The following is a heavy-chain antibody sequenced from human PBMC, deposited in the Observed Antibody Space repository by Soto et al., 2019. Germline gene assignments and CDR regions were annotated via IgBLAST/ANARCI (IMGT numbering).Heavy chain of an antibody. CDR1: GFTFSSYA. V-gene: IGHV3-30-3*01. D-gene: IGHD3-22*01. CDR2: ISYDGSNK. CDR3: AFIGYYYDSSGYCDY. Sequence: PGGSLRLSCAASGFTFSSYAMHWVRQAPGKGLEWVAVISYDGSNKYYADSVKGRFTISRDNSKNTLYLQMNSLRAEDTAVYYCAFIGYYYDSSGYCDYWGQGTLVTVSS. J-gene: IGHJ4*02.